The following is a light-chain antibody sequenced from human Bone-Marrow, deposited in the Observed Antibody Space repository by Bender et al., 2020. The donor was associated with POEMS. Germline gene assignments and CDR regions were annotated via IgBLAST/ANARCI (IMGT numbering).Light chain of an antibody. Sequence: SFELTQPPSVSVSPGQTARITCSGDVLPKQYAFWYQQKPGQAPGVVIYKDTERPSGISERFSGSTSGNTVSLTISGVQAEDEADYYCRSVDISGLGMFGGGTKLTVV. CDR1: VLPKQY. CDR3: RSVDISGLGM. V-gene: IGLV3-25*03. J-gene: IGLJ3*02. CDR2: KDT.